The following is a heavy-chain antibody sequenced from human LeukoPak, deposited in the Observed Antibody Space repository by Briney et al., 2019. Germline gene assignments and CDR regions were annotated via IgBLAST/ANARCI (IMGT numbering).Heavy chain of an antibody. Sequence: PGGSLRLSCAASGFTFSNYWMNWVRQAPGKGLEWVANIKEDGSDKYYVDSVKGRFTISKDNAKNSLYLQMNSLRVEDTAVYYCAAEYCGGGFCYTRHSGHDYWGQGTLVTVSS. J-gene: IGHJ4*02. CDR1: GFTFSNYW. CDR2: IKEDGSDK. V-gene: IGHV3-7*01. D-gene: IGHD2-15*01. CDR3: AAEYCGGGFCYTRHSGHDY.